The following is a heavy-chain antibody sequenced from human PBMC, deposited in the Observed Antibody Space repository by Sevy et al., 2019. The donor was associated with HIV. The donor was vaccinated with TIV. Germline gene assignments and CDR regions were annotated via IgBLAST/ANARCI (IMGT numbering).Heavy chain of an antibody. CDR3: ARDRLLSLLDF. CDR1: RFNFSSYA. V-gene: IGHV3-30*04. J-gene: IGHJ4*02. Sequence: GGSLRLSCAASRFNFSSYAMHWVRQAPGKGLEWVALILHDGSNEHYADSVKGRFTISRDNSQNTVYLQMNSLRPEDTAVYYCARDRLLSLLDFWGQGTLVTVSS. D-gene: IGHD2-21*01. CDR2: ILHDGSNE.